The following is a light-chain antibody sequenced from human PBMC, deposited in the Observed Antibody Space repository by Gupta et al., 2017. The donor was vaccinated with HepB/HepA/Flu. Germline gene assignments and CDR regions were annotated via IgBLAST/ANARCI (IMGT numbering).Light chain of an antibody. CDR3: RQSTHWPPLA. CDR1: QSLADTDGSTY. Sequence: CWSSQSLADTDGSTYLSWFQQRPGQPPRRLIYKVSNRDSGVPDRFIGSGSGSDFTLTISSVEAEDVGLYYCRQSTHWPPLAFGGGTKVE. J-gene: IGKJ4*01. V-gene: IGKV2-30*01. CDR2: KVS.